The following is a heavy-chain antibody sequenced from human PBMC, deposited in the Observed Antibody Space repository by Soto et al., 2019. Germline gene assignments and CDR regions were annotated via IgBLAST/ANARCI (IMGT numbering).Heavy chain of an antibody. Sequence: GGSLRLSCAASGFTFSSYAMHWVRQAPGKGLEWVAVISYDGSNKNYADSVKGRFTISRDNSKNTLYLQMNSLRAEDTAVYYCSRGYDFWSGYYYPYGMDVWGQGTTVTVSS. CDR2: ISYDGSNK. D-gene: IGHD3-3*01. CDR3: SRGYDFWSGYYYPYGMDV. J-gene: IGHJ6*02. V-gene: IGHV3-30-3*01. CDR1: GFTFSSYA.